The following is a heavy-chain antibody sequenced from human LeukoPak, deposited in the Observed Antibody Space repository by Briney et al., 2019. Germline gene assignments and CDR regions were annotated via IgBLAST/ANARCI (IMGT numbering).Heavy chain of an antibody. CDR3: AKDTRYGSETFGAFDI. CDR1: GFTFSNYA. J-gene: IGHJ3*02. D-gene: IGHD3-10*01. V-gene: IGHV3-23*01. Sequence: GGSLGLSCAASGFTFSNYAMSWVRQAPGKGLEWVSGTSGGGGDTSYADSVKGRFTISRDNSKNTLYLHMNSLRAEDTAVYYCAKDTRYGSETFGAFDIWGQGTMITVSS. CDR2: TSGGGGDT.